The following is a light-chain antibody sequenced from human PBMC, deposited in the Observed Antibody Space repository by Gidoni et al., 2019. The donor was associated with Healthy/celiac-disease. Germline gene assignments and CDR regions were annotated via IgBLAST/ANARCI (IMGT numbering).Light chain of an antibody. V-gene: IGLV2-14*01. Sequence: QSALTQPASVSGSPGRSITISCTGTSSDVGGYNYVSWYQQPPGKAPKLMIYAVSNRPSGVSNRFSGSKSGNTASLTISGLQAEDEADYYCSSYTSSSTVVFGGGTKLTVL. J-gene: IGLJ2*01. CDR2: AVS. CDR3: SSYTSSSTVV. CDR1: SSDVGGYNY.